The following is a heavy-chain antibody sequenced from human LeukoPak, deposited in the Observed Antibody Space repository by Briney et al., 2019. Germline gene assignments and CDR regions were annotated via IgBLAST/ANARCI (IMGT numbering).Heavy chain of an antibody. CDR1: GVTFSSYA. V-gene: IGHV1-69*04. CDR2: IIPILGIA. D-gene: IGHD6-13*01. J-gene: IGHJ4*02. Sequence: GASVKVSCKASGVTFSSYAISWVRQAPGQGLEWMGRIIPILGIANYAQKFQGRVTITADKSTSTAYMELSSLRSEDTAVYYCARGSSSWYSGVYWGQGTLVTVSS. CDR3: ARGSSSWYSGVY.